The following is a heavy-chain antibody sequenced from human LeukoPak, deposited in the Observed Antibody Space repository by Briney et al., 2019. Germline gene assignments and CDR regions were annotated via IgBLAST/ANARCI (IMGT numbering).Heavy chain of an antibody. Sequence: ASVKVSCKASGYTLTSYGISWVRQAPGQGLEWMGWISAYNGNTNYAQKLQGRVTMTTDTSTSTAYMELRSLRSDDTAVYYCAREPPGVDSGYGLFDYWGQGTLVTVSS. CDR1: GYTLTSYG. D-gene: IGHD5-12*01. V-gene: IGHV1-18*04. CDR3: AREPPGVDSGYGLFDY. CDR2: ISAYNGNT. J-gene: IGHJ4*02.